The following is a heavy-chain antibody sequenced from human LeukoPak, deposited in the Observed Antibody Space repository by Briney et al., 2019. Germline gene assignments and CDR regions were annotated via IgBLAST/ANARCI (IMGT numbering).Heavy chain of an antibody. V-gene: IGHV4-61*01. CDR2: IYYSGST. CDR1: GASVSSGSYY. D-gene: IGHD3-10*01. Sequence: SETLSLTCTVSGASVSSGSYYWSWIRQPPGKGLEWIGYIYYSGSTNYNPSLKSRVTISVDTSKNQFSLKLSSVTAADTAVYYCARDGWGSYYGSGSPRYFDYWGQGTLVTVSS. CDR3: ARDGWGSYYGSGSPRYFDY. J-gene: IGHJ4*02.